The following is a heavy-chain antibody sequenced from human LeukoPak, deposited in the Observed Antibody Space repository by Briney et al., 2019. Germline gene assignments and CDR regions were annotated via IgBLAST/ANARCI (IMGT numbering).Heavy chain of an antibody. Sequence: SETLSLTCTVSGGSISSSSYYWGWIRQPPGKGLEWIGSIYYRGSTYYNPSLKSRVTISVDTSKNQFSLKLSSVTAADTVVYYCARAAGYSSSSQDNWFDPWGQGTLVTVSS. J-gene: IGHJ5*02. CDR1: GGSISSSSYY. CDR2: IYYRGST. D-gene: IGHD6-6*01. V-gene: IGHV4-39*07. CDR3: ARAAGYSSSSQDNWFDP.